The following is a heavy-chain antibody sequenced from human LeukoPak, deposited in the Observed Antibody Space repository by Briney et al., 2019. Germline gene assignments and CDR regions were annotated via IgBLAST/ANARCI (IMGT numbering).Heavy chain of an antibody. V-gene: IGHV4-34*01. D-gene: IGHD7-27*01. CDR1: GGSFSGYY. CDR2: INHSEIP. J-gene: IGHJ4*02. Sequence: SETLSLTCAVFGGSFSGYYWSWIRQPPGKGLEWIGEINHSEIPRYNPSLKSRVTISLDTSKNQFSLNLTSVTAADTALYYCARGLSPAGETLGYWGQGTLVTVSS. CDR3: ARGLSPAGETLGY.